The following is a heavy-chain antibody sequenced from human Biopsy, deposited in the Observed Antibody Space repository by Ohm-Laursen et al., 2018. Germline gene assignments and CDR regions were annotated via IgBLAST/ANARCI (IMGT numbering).Heavy chain of an antibody. V-gene: IGHV3-30*18. CDR3: AKDRYNYTPIGGFSMDV. CDR1: GFTFTSYG. Sequence: SLRLSCTASGFTFTSYGMHWVRQAPGKGLEWVAFIFYDGSNTYYADSVKGRFTISRDNSRDTLYLQMSSLRAEDTAVYYCAKDRYNYTPIGGFSMDVWGQGTTVTVSS. J-gene: IGHJ6*02. CDR2: IFYDGSNT. D-gene: IGHD5-18*01.